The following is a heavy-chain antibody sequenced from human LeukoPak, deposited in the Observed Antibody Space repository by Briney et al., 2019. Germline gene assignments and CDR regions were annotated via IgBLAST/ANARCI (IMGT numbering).Heavy chain of an antibody. J-gene: IGHJ4*02. CDR3: ARGLRQLVRSWHY. CDR1: GGSISSYY. Sequence: SETLSLTCTVSGGSISSYYWSWIRQPPGKGLEWIGYIYYSGSTNYNPSLKSRVTISVDTSKNQFSLKLSSVTAADTAVYYCARGLRQLVRSWHYWGQGTLVTVSS. D-gene: IGHD6-6*01. CDR2: IYYSGST. V-gene: IGHV4-59*01.